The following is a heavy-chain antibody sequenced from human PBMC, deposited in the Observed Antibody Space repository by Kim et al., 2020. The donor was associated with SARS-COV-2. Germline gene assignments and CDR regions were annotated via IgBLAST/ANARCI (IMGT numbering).Heavy chain of an antibody. J-gene: IGHJ6*02. CDR3: ARGDEADYYYYYGMDV. CDR1: GYTFTGYY. Sequence: ASVKVSCKASGYTFTGYYMHWVRQAPGQGLEWMGRINPNSGGTNYAQKFQGRVTMTRDTSISTAYMELSRLRSGDTAVYYCARGDEADYYYYYGMDVWGQGTTVTVSS. V-gene: IGHV1-2*06. CDR2: INPNSGGT.